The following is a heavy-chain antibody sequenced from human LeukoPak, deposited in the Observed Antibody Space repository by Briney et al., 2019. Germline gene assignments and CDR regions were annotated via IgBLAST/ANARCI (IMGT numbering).Heavy chain of an antibody. CDR3: ARGHSQAASFDY. V-gene: IGHV1-2*02. Sequence: GASVKVSCMASAYTFTVYYIFWVRQAPGQGLEWMGWINCNSGLMGWINPNSGGTDYAQKFQGRVTMTRDTSISTAYMELSGLRSDDTAVYYCARGHSQAASFDYWGQGTLVTVSS. J-gene: IGHJ4*02. CDR2: GWINCNSGLMGWINPNSGGT. CDR1: AYTFTVYY. D-gene: IGHD6-13*01.